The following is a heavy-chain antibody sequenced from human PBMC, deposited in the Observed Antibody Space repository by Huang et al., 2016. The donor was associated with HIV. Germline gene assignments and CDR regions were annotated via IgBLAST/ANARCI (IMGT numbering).Heavy chain of an antibody. Sequence: EVQLVESGGGLVQPGGSLRLSCAASGFTFTSYWMSWVRKAPGKGMEWVANVKQDGSENYYGDSVKGRFTISRDNAKSSLYLQMNSLRAEDTAMYYCASNGYSNNWGDPFDFWGQGTMVTVSS. D-gene: IGHD6-13*01. J-gene: IGHJ3*01. CDR1: GFTFTSYW. V-gene: IGHV3-7*01. CDR3: ASNGYSNNWGDPFDF. CDR2: VKQDGSEN.